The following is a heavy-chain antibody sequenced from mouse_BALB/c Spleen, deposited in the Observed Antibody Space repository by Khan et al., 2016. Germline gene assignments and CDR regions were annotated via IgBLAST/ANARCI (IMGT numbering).Heavy chain of an antibody. CDR3: ARTARIKY. CDR2: ISYSGST. CDR1: GHSITSGYG. D-gene: IGHD1-2*01. J-gene: IGHJ2*01. Sequence: EVQLQESGPGLVKPSQSLSLTCTVTGHSITSGYGWNWIRQFPGNKLEWMGYISYSGSTNYNPSLKSRISITRDTSKNQLFLQSNSVTTEDTATYYCARTARIKYWGQGTTLTDSS. V-gene: IGHV3-2*02.